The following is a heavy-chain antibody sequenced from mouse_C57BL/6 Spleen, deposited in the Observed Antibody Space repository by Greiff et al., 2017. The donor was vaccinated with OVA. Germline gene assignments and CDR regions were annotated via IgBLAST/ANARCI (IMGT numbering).Heavy chain of an antibody. J-gene: IGHJ3*01. Sequence: EVKLMESGPELVKPGASVKISCKASGYSFTDYNMNWVKQSNGKSLEWIGVINPNYGTTSYNQKFKGKVTLTVDQSSSTAYMQLNSLTSEDSAVYYCAREGLGRGFAYWGQGTLVTVSA. V-gene: IGHV1-39*01. CDR2: INPNYGTT. CDR1: GYSFTDYN. CDR3: AREGLGRGFAY. D-gene: IGHD4-1*01.